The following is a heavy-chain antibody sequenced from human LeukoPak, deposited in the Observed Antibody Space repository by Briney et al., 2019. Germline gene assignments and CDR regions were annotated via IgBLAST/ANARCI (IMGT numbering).Heavy chain of an antibody. D-gene: IGHD1-26*01. Sequence: GGSLRLSCAGSGFIFNNYAMHWVRQPPGKGLEWVSGISWNSGSIDYADSVKGRFTISRDNAKNSLYLQMNSLRAEDTAVYYCARDSGSYNPFDYWGQGTLVTVSS. CDR3: ARDSGSYNPFDY. J-gene: IGHJ4*02. V-gene: IGHV3-9*01. CDR1: GFIFNNYA. CDR2: ISWNSGSI.